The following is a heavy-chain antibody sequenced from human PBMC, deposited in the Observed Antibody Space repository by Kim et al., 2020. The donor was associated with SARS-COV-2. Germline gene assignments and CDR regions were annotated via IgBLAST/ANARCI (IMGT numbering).Heavy chain of an antibody. CDR1: GGSFSGYY. V-gene: IGHV4-34*01. J-gene: IGHJ6*02. CDR3: ARGYGSGRYYYYYGMDV. D-gene: IGHD3-10*01. CDR2: INHSGST. Sequence: SETLSLTCAVYGGSFSGYYWSWIRQPPGKGLEWIGEINHSGSTNYNTSLKSRVTISVDTPKNQFSLKLSSVTAADTAVYYCARGYGSGRYYYYYGMDVWGQGTTVTVSS.